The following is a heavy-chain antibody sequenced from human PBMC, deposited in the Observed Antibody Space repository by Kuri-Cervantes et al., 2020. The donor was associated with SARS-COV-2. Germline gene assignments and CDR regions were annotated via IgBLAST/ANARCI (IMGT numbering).Heavy chain of an antibody. CDR1: GGTFSSYA. CDR3: GIVSWLQLWRRYSDS. Sequence: SVKVSCKASGGTFSSYAISWVRQAPGQGLEWMGGIIPIFGTANYAQKFQGRVTITTDESTSTAYMELSSLRSEDTAVYYCGIVSWLQLWRRYSDSWGQGTLVTVSS. D-gene: IGHD5-24*01. J-gene: IGHJ4*02. V-gene: IGHV1-69*05. CDR2: IIPIFGTA.